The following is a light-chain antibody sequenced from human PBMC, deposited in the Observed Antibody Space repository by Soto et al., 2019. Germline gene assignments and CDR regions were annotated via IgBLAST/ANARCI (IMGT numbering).Light chain of an antibody. CDR1: QSISSY. CDR3: QQSYSTSPLP. J-gene: IGKJ4*01. CDR2: AAS. V-gene: IGKV1-39*01. Sequence: DIQMTQSPSSLSASVGDRVTITCRASQSISSYLNWYQQKPGKAPKLLIYAASSLQSGVPSRFSGSGSGTDFTLTISSLQPEDFATYYCQQSYSTSPLPFGGGTKVEIK.